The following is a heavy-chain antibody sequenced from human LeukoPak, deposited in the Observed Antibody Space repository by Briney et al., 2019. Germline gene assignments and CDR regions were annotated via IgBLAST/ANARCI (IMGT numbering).Heavy chain of an antibody. V-gene: IGHV3-23*01. D-gene: IGHD7-27*01. J-gene: IGHJ4*02. Sequence: PGGSLRLSCAASGFTFNNYVMTWVRQAPGKGLEWLSGVSPPGGGTYYADSVKGRFTISRDDSKNTLSLQMNSLRVEDTAVYHCARDLAWGAFDYWGQGTLVTVSS. CDR2: VSPPGGGT. CDR1: GFTFNNYV. CDR3: ARDLAWGAFDY.